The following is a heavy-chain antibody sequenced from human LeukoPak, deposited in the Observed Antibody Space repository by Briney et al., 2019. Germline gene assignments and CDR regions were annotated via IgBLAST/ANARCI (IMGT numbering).Heavy chain of an antibody. CDR3: ARVFMITFGGVIVS. D-gene: IGHD3-16*02. Sequence: SGTLSLTCTVSGGSISSDNYYWTWIRQPAGKGLEWIGRIYTSERTHYNPSLKTRVTISVDTSKNQFSLKLTSVTAADTAVYYCARVFMITFGGVIVSWGQGTLVTVS. CDR1: GGSISSDNYY. V-gene: IGHV4-61*02. J-gene: IGHJ4*02. CDR2: IYTSERT.